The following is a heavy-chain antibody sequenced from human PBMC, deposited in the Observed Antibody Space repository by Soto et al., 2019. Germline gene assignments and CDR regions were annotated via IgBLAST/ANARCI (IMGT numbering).Heavy chain of an antibody. CDR2: IYYSGST. J-gene: IGHJ4*02. CDR3: AIGPRGGATPY. D-gene: IGHD2-15*01. V-gene: IGHV4-31*03. Sequence: SETLSLTCTVSAGSISSGGYYWSWIRQHPRKGLEWIGYIYYSGSTYCNPSLKSRVTISGVTSKNQFSLNLSTATAADTAVYYGAIGPRGGATPYWGQGSLVAVSS. CDR1: AGSISSGGYY.